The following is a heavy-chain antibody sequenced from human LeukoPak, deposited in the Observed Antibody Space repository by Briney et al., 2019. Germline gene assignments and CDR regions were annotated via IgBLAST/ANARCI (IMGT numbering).Heavy chain of an antibody. CDR1: GYTFTGYY. CDR3: AGPREYSSSWYEPPDDAFDI. D-gene: IGHD6-13*01. Sequence: ASVKVSCKASGYTFTGYYMHWVRQAPGQGLEWMGWINPNSGGTNYAQKFQGRVTMTRDTSISTAYMEPSRLRSDDTAVYYCAGPREYSSSWYEPPDDAFDIWGQGTMVTVSS. V-gene: IGHV1-2*02. J-gene: IGHJ3*02. CDR2: INPNSGGT.